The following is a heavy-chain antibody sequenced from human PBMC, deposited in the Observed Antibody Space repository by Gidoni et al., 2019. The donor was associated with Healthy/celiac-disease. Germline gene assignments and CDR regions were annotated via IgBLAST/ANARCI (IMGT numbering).Heavy chain of an antibody. V-gene: IGHV3-7*03. J-gene: IGHJ6*02. CDR1: ALTFSSYW. D-gene: IGHD3-9*01. CDR2: IKQDGGEK. Sequence: DVQLVESGGGLVQPGGSLRLPCAASALTFSSYWMSWVRQAPGKGREWVANIKQDGGEKYYVDSVKGRYTITRDNAKNSLYLQMNSLRAEDTAVYYCARESLVTIYYYGMDVWGQGTTVTVSS. CDR3: ARESLVTIYYYGMDV.